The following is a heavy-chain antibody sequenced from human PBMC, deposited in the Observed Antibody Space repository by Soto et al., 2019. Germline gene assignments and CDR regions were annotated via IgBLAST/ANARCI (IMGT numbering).Heavy chain of an antibody. CDR1: GGSISSSSYY. CDR3: ARSVGSSGWADY. V-gene: IGHV4-39*01. Sequence: SETLSLTCTVSGGSISSSSYYWGWIRQSPGKGLEWIGSIYYSGSTYYNPSLKSRVTISVDTSKNQFSLKLISVTAADTAVYYCARSVGSSGWADYWGQGTLVTVSS. CDR2: IYYSGST. J-gene: IGHJ4*02. D-gene: IGHD6-19*01.